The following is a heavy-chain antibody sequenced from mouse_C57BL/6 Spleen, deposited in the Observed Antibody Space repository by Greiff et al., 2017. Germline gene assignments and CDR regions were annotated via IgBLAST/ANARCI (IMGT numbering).Heavy chain of an antibody. CDR2: ISYDGSN. Sequence: ESGPGLVKPSQSLSLTCSVTGYSITSGYYWNWIRQFPGNKLEWMGYISYDGSNNYNPSLKNRISITRDTSKNQFFLKLNSVTTEDTATYYCAIHYSNYEAYWGQGTLVTVSA. CDR3: AIHYSNYEAY. V-gene: IGHV3-6*01. J-gene: IGHJ3*01. D-gene: IGHD2-5*01. CDR1: GYSITSGYY.